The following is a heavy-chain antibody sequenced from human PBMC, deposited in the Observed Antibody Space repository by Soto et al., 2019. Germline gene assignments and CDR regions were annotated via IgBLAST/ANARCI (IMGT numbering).Heavy chain of an antibody. Sequence: QVQLQESGPGLVKPSETLSLTCTVSGGSVSSGHYYWSWSRQPPGKGLEWIGFVYYTGSTKYKSSLKSRVTIPLDTSKNQFSLKLTSVTAADTALYYCARSGAGSGWLGGQGTLVTVSS. CDR2: VYYTGST. CDR1: GGSVSSGHYY. V-gene: IGHV4-61*01. D-gene: IGHD6-19*01. CDR3: ARSGAGSGWL. J-gene: IGHJ4*02.